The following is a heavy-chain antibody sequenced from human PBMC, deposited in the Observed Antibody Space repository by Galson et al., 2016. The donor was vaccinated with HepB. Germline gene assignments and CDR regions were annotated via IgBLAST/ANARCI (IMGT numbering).Heavy chain of an antibody. CDR2: IHYTGST. J-gene: IGHJ6*02. CDR3: ARGRFGGGTNYYGLDV. D-gene: IGHD3-10*01. Sequence: SETLSLTCGVYGGSLSDNYWTWIRQPPGKGLEWIGYIHYTGSTKYIPSLKSRVTISVDTSRNHFSLTLNSVTAADTAVYYCARGRFGGGTNYYGLDVWGQGTTVLVS. CDR1: GGSLSDNY. V-gene: IGHV4-59*01.